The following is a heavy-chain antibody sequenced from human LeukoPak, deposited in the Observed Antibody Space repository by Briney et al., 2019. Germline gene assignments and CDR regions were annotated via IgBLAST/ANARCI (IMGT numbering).Heavy chain of an antibody. J-gene: IGHJ4*02. Sequence: TGGSLRLSCEDSESAFSSNNMHWVRQAPGKGLEWVAVISYDGSNKYYADSVKGRFTISRDNSKNTLYLQMNSLRAEDTAVYYCARDYFRYCSSTSCYIFAYWGQGTLVTVSS. V-gene: IGHV3-30-3*01. CDR1: ESAFSSNN. CDR3: ARDYFRYCSSTSCYIFAY. D-gene: IGHD2-2*01. CDR2: ISYDGSNK.